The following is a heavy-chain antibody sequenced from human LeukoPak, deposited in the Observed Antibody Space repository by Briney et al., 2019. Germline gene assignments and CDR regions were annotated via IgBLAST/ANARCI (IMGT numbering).Heavy chain of an antibody. D-gene: IGHD2-2*01. CDR3: ARAVSRTYGHFHH. Sequence: SETLSLTCAVYGGSLSDYYWSWIRQPPAKGLEWIGYIYYSGSTNYNPSLKSRVTISLDTSKNQFSLKLSSVTAADTAVYYCARAVSRTYGHFHHWGQGTLVTASS. J-gene: IGHJ1*01. CDR1: GGSLSDYY. CDR2: IYYSGST. V-gene: IGHV4-59*01.